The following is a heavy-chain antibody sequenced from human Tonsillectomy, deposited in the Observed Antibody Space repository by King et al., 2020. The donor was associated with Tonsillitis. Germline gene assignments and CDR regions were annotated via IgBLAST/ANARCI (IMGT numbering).Heavy chain of an antibody. J-gene: IGHJ3*02. D-gene: IGHD6-13*01. CDR2: IYYSGST. Sequence: PLQESGPGLVKPSETLSLTCSVSGGSISNYYWSWIRQPPGKGLEWIGYIYYSGSTYYNPSLKSRVSMSVDMSKNQISLQWNSVTAADTAVYYCASCGESSICSRGAFDIWGQGTTVTVSS. V-gene: IGHV4-59*01. CDR1: GGSISNYY. CDR3: ASCGESSICSRGAFDI.